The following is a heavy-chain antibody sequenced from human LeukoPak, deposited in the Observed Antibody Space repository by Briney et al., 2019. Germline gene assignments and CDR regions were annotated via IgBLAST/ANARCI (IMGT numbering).Heavy chain of an antibody. V-gene: IGHV4-34*01. D-gene: IGHD2-2*01. J-gene: IGHJ5*02. CDR2: INHSGST. CDR1: GGSFSGYY. CDR3: ARGARDIVVVPAAKPWFDP. Sequence: SETLFLTCAVYGGSFSGYYWSWIRQPPGKGLEWIGEINHSGSTNYNPSLKSRVTISVDTSKNQFSLKLSSVTAADTAVYYCARGARDIVVVPAAKPWFDPWGQGTLVTVSS.